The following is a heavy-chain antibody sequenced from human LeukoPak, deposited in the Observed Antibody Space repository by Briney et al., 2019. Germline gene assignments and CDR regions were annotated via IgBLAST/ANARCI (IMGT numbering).Heavy chain of an antibody. CDR1: TYTFTDYY. V-gene: IGHV1-2*02. J-gene: IGHJ6*02. D-gene: IGHD3-10*01. CDR3: ARDPIGPYYYGMDV. Sequence: ASVKVSCKASTYTFTDYYMHWVRQAPGQGLEWMGWINPNSGGTNYAQKFQGRVTMTRDTSISTAYMELSRLRSDDTAVYYCARDPIGPYYYGMDVWGQGTTVTVSS. CDR2: INPNSGGT.